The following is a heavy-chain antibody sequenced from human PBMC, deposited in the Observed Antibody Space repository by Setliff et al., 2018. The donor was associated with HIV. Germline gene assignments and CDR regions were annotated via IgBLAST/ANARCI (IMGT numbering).Heavy chain of an antibody. CDR3: AREGNSGHGGQIEFDY. CDR1: GDTFSSYA. J-gene: IGHJ4*02. CDR2: IIPMFGTA. D-gene: IGHD1-26*01. Sequence: WASVKVSCKASGDTFSSYAISWVRQAPGQGPEWMGGIIPMFGTANYAQKFQGRVTITADESTSTVYMELSSLRSDDTALYYCAREGNSGHGGQIEFDYWGQGTLVTVS. V-gene: IGHV1-69*13.